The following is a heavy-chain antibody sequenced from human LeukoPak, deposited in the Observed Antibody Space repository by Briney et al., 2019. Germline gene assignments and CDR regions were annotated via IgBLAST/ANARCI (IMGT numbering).Heavy chain of an antibody. CDR2: IHHTGST. V-gene: IGHV4-34*01. Sequence: SETLSLTCAVYGGSLSGYYWSWIRQSPGKGLEWIGEIHHTGSTNYNPSLKSRVPISVDTSKNQFSMRLSCVTVADTAVYYCATNPGHSSGYPDCWGQGILVTVSS. J-gene: IGHJ4*02. CDR1: GGSLSGYY. D-gene: IGHD3-22*01. CDR3: ATNPGHSSGYPDC.